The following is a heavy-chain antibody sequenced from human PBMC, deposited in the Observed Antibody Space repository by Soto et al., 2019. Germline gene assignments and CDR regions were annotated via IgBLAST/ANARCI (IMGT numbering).Heavy chain of an antibody. CDR2: IGTAGDT. CDR1: GFTFSSYD. CDR3: ARGIAAAVDWFDP. D-gene: IGHD6-13*01. J-gene: IGHJ5*02. V-gene: IGHV3-13*01. Sequence: EVQLVESGGGLVQPGGSLRLSCAASGFTFSSYDMHWVRQATGKGLEWVSAIGTAGDTYYPGSVKGRFTISRENAKNSLYRQMNSLRAGDTAVYYCARGIAAAVDWFDPWGQGTLVTVSS.